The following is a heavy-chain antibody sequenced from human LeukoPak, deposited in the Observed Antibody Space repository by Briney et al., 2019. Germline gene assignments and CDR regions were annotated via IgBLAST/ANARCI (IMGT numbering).Heavy chain of an antibody. J-gene: IGHJ4*02. CDR1: GGSISSYY. CDR2: IYYSGST. Sequence: SETLSLTCTVSGGSISSYYWSWIRQPPGKGLEWIGYIYYSGSTNYNPSLKSRVTISVDTSKNQFSLKLSSVTAADTAVYYCARNLAAGKWALFDYWGQGNLVHGSS. V-gene: IGHV4-59*08. D-gene: IGHD6-13*01. CDR3: ARNLAAGKWALFDY.